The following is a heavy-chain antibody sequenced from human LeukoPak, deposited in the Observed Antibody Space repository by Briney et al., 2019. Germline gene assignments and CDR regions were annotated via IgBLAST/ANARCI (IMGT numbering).Heavy chain of an antibody. D-gene: IGHD3-22*01. CDR3: AREGGYYDSSGYDAPDAFDI. V-gene: IGHV6-1*01. J-gene: IGHJ3*02. Sequence: SQTLSLTCAISGDSVSSNSAAWNWIRQSPSRGLEWLGRTDYRSKWYNDYAVSVKSRITINPDTSKNQFSLQLNSVTPEDTAVYYCAREGGYYDSSGYDAPDAFDIWGQGTMVTVSS. CDR1: GDSVSSNSAA. CDR2: TDYRSKWYN.